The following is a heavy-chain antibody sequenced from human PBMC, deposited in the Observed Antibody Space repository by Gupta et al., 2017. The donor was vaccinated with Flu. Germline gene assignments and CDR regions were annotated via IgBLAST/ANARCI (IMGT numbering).Heavy chain of an antibody. CDR2: IYWNDDK. Sequence: QITLKESGPTLVKPTQTLTLTCTFSGFSLSTSGVGVGWLRQPPGQALEWLALIYWNDDKRYSPSLKSRLTITKDTSKNRVVLTMTNMEAVDTATYYCAHTLDDFWSGYSQSYYYGLDVWGQGTTVTVSS. CDR1: GFSLSTSGVG. J-gene: IGHJ6*02. CDR3: AHTLDDFWSGYSQSYYYGLDV. V-gene: IGHV2-5*01. D-gene: IGHD3-3*01.